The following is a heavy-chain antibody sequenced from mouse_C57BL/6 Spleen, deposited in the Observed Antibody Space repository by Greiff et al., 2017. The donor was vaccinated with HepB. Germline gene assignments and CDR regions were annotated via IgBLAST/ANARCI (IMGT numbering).Heavy chain of an antibody. Sequence: QVQLQQPGAELVRPGSSVKLSCKASGYTFTSYWMDWVKQRPGQGLEWIGNIYPSDSETHYNQKFKDKATLTVDKSSSTAYMQLSSLTSEDSAVYYCARSDDYDVESAMDYWGQGTSVTVSS. J-gene: IGHJ4*01. CDR1: GYTFTSYW. D-gene: IGHD2-4*01. V-gene: IGHV1-61*01. CDR3: ARSDDYDVESAMDY. CDR2: IYPSDSET.